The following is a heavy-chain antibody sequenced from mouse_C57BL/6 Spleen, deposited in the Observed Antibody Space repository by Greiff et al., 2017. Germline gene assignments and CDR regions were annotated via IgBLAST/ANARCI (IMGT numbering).Heavy chain of an antibody. Sequence: VQLKESGPELVKPGASVKMSCKASGYTFTDYNMHWVKQSHGKSLEWIGYINPNNGGTSYNQKFKGKATLTVNKSSSTAYMELRSLTSEDSAVYYCASQDGYYGLDYWGQGTTLTVSS. D-gene: IGHD2-3*01. V-gene: IGHV1-22*01. CDR3: ASQDGYYGLDY. J-gene: IGHJ2*01. CDR1: GYTFTDYN. CDR2: INPNNGGT.